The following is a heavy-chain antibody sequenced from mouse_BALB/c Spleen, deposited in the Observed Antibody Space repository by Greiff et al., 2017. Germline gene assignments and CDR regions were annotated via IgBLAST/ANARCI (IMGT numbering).Heavy chain of an antibody. J-gene: IGHJ3*01. CDR2: ISSGSSTI. V-gene: IGHV5-17*02. D-gene: IGHD2-4*01. CDR3: ARSRDNDGGAWFAY. Sequence: DVLLVESGGGLVQPGGSLKLSCAASGFTFSSFGMHWVRQAPEKGLEWVAYISSGSSTIYYADTVKGRFTISRDNPKNTLFLQMTSLRSEDTAMYYCARSRDNDGGAWFAYGGQGTLGTVAA. CDR1: GFTFSSFG.